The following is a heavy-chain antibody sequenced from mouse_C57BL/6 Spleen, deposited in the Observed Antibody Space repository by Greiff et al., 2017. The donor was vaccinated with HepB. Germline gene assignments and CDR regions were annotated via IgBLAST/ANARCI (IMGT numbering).Heavy chain of an antibody. V-gene: IGHV1-20*01. CDR2: INPYNGDT. Sequence: VQLKESGPELVKPGDSVKISCKASGYSFTGYFMNWVMQSHGKSLEWIGRINPYNGDTFYNQKFKGKATLTVDKSSSTAHMELRSLTSEDSAVYYCARSEDPYYGSSYGYFDVWGTGTTVTVSS. CDR3: ARSEDPYYGSSYGYFDV. CDR1: GYSFTGYF. D-gene: IGHD1-1*01. J-gene: IGHJ1*03.